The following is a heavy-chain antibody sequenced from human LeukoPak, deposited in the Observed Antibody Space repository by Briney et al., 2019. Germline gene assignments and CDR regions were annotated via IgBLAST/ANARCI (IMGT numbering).Heavy chain of an antibody. CDR3: ARDSRSYDAFDI. V-gene: IGHV3-21*01. Sequence: PGGSLRLSCVDSGFTFSSYSMNWVRQAPGKGLEWVSSISSRSSYIYYADSVKGRFTISRDNAKNSLHLQMNSLRAEDTAVYYCARDSRSYDAFDIWGQGTMVTVSS. CDR2: ISSRSSYI. J-gene: IGHJ3*02. CDR1: GFTFSSYS.